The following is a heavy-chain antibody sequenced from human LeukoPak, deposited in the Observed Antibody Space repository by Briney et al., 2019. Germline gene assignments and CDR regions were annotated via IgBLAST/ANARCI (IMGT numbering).Heavy chain of an antibody. D-gene: IGHD3-3*01. CDR1: GGSFSGYY. J-gene: IGHJ6*03. CDR2: INHSGST. Sequence: SETLSLTCAVYGGSFSGYYWSWIRQPPGKGLEWIGEINHSGSTNYNPSLKSRVTISVDTSKNQFSLKLSSVTAADTAVYYCARSRSGYYEYYYYYYMDVWGKGTTVTVSS. CDR3: ARSRSGYYEYYYYYYMDV. V-gene: IGHV4-34*01.